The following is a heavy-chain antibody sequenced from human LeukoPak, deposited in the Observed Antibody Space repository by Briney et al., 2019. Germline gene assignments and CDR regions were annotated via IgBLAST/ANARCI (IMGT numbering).Heavy chain of an antibody. J-gene: IGHJ4*02. D-gene: IGHD2-15*01. CDR1: HGSASSDSYS. Sequence: PSETLSLTCTVSHGSASSDSYSWSWIRQSPGTGLEWLGYIYYSGTTMYSPSLKSRVTLSVDTSKNQFSLRLSSATAADTAIYYCARKAAATGFFDYWGQGTLVTVSS. CDR3: ARKAAATGFFDY. CDR2: IYYSGTT. V-gene: IGHV4-61*01.